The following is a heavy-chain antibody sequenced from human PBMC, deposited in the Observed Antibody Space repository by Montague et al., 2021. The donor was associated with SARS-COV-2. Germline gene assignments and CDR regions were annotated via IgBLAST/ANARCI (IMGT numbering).Heavy chain of an antibody. J-gene: IGHJ4*02. Sequence: SETLSLTRAVYGGSFSDYYWSWIRQPPGKGLEWIGEINHRGTSKYNTSLKSRVSISLDTSKNQFSLYLSSVTAADTAVYYCARGRQHFNMIVVVMTGGEYYFDYWGQGTLVTVSS. V-gene: IGHV4-34*01. CDR2: INHRGTS. D-gene: IGHD3-22*01. CDR3: ARGRQHFNMIVVVMTGGEYYFDY. CDR1: GGSFSDYY.